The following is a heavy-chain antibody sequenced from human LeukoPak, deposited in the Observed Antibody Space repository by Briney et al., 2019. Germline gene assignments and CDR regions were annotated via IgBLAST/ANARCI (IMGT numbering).Heavy chain of an antibody. Sequence: GESLQISCKGSGYSFTSYWIGWVRQMPGKGLEWMGIIYPGDSDTRYSPSFQGQVTISADKSISTAYLQWSSLKASDTAMYYCARLDRYYGSGSYHYYYYGMDVWGQGTTVTVSS. CDR2: IYPGDSDT. J-gene: IGHJ6*02. V-gene: IGHV5-51*01. D-gene: IGHD3-10*01. CDR1: GYSFTSYW. CDR3: ARLDRYYGSGSYHYYYYGMDV.